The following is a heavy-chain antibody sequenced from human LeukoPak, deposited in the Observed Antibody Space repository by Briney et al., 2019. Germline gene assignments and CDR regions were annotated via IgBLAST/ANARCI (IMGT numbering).Heavy chain of an antibody. CDR3: AKERLTSGSIPS. J-gene: IGHJ4*02. CDR2: ISGSGGST. D-gene: IGHD6-19*01. Sequence: PGGSLRLSCSASGFSLSDYGMSWVRQAPGKGLEWVSAISGSGGSTYYADSVKGRFTISRDNSKNTLYLQMNSLRAEDTAVYYCAKERLTSGSIPSWGQGTLVTVSS. V-gene: IGHV3-23*01. CDR1: GFSLSDYG.